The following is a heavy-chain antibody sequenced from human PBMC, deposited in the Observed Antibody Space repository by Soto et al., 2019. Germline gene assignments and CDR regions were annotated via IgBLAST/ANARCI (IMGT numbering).Heavy chain of an antibody. D-gene: IGHD6-13*01. J-gene: IGHJ4*02. CDR1: GYSFTDYW. V-gene: IGHV5-10-1*01. CDR3: ARHRIAATAPDY. Sequence: GESLKISCKGSGYSFTDYWITWVRQMPGKGLEWMGRIDASDSYTNYKPSFQGHVTISVDKSISTAYLQWSSLKASDTAMYYCARHRIAATAPDYWGQGTLVAVSS. CDR2: IDASDSYT.